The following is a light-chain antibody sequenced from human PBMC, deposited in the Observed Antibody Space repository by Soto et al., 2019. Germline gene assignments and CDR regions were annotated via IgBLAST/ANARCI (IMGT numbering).Light chain of an antibody. CDR3: QQSYSTPTT. CDR1: QSISSY. J-gene: IGKJ1*01. Sequence: DLQMTQSPSGLSASVGDRVTITCRASQSISSYLNWYQQKPRKAPKXXIYAASSLQSGVPSRFSGSGYGTDFNLTISSLQTEDFATYYCQQSYSTPTTFGQGTKVDIK. V-gene: IGKV1-39*01. CDR2: AAS.